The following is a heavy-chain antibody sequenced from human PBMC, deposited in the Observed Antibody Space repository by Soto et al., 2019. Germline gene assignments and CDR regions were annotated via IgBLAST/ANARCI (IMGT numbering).Heavy chain of an antibody. V-gene: IGHV1-69*13. CDR2: IIPIFGTA. D-gene: IGHD3-10*01. J-gene: IGHJ5*02. CDR1: GGTFSSYA. CDR3: ARSGVPGGYNWFDP. Sequence: GASVKVSCKASGGTFSSYAISWVRQAPGQGLEWMGGIIPIFGTANYAQKFQGRVTITADESTSTAYMELSSLRSEDTAVYYCARSGVPGGYNWFDPWGQGTLVTVSS.